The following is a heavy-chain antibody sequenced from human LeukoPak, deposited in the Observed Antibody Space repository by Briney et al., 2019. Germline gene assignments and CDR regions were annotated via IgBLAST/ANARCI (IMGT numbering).Heavy chain of an antibody. Sequence: SETLSLTCTVSGGSISSYYWSWIRQPPGKGLEWIGYIYYSGSTNYNSSLKSRVTISVDTSKNQFSLKLSSVTAADTAVYYCARDFKGTVSGQMGVWGQGTLVTVSS. D-gene: IGHD3-16*01. CDR3: ARDFKGTVSGQMGV. J-gene: IGHJ4*02. V-gene: IGHV4-59*01. CDR2: IYYSGST. CDR1: GGSISSYY.